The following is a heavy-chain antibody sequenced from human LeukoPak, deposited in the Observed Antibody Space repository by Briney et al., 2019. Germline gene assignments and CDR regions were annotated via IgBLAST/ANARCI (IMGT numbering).Heavy chain of an antibody. CDR1: GAPISRFY. V-gene: IGHV4-4*09. D-gene: IGHD3/OR15-3a*01. CDR3: VQTTGWTGFDY. J-gene: IGHJ4*02. CDR2: IYNGVPT. Sequence: PSETLCLICTASGAPISRFYWNWVRQPPGKGLEWIGNIYNGVPTFFNPSLKSRVTLSVDTSKTQFSLQLASVTAADTAVYYCVQTTGWTGFDYWGQGILLTASS.